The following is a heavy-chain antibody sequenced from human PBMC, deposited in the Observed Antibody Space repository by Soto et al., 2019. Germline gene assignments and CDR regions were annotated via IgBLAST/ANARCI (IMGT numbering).Heavy chain of an antibody. CDR1: GGSFSGYY. CDR2: INHSGST. Sequence: QVQLQQWGAGLLKPSETLSLTCAVYGGSFSGYYWSWIRQPPGKGLEWIGEINHSGSTNYNPSLKSRVTISVDTSKNQFSLKLSSVTAADTAVYYCASWRYNYYYGMDVWGQGTTVTVSS. V-gene: IGHV4-34*01. J-gene: IGHJ6*02. CDR3: ASWRYNYYYGMDV.